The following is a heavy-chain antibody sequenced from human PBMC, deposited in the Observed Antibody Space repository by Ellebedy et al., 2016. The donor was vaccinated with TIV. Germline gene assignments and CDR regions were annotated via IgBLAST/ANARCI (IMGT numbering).Heavy chain of an antibody. CDR1: GFTFSNYA. CDR3: AKPMGPGGRFDAFDI. D-gene: IGHD3-16*01. J-gene: IGHJ3*02. V-gene: IGHV3-23*01. CDR2: ITGIGTST. Sequence: GESLKISCAASGFTFSNYAMSWVRQAPGKGLEWVSAITGIGTSTYYADFVKGRFTISRDNSKNTLSLQMNSLRADDTAIYYCAKPMGPGGRFDAFDIWGQGTLVTVSS.